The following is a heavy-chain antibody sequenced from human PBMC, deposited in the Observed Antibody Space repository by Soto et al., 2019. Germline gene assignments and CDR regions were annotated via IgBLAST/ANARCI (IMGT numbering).Heavy chain of an antibody. CDR2: IRSKTYGGTP. CDR3: TTDGNGYYASY. CDR1: GFTFGDYT. Sequence: GGSLGLSCTASGFTFGDYTMSWVRQAPGKGLEWVGFIRSKTYGGTPEYVASVKGRFTISRDDSKSIAYLQMNSLKTEDTAVYYCTTDGNGYYASYWGPRTLVTVST. V-gene: IGHV3-49*04. J-gene: IGHJ4*02. D-gene: IGHD3-22*01.